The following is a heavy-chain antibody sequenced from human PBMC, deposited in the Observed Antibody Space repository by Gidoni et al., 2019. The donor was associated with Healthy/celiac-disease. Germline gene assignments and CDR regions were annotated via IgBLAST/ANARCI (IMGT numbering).Heavy chain of an antibody. J-gene: IGHJ1*01. CDR2: IWYDGSNK. CDR1: GFTFSSYG. V-gene: IGHV3-33*01. CDR3: ARDSYPGIAAAGTHFQL. Sequence: QVQLVESGGGVVQPGRSLRLSCAASGFTFSSYGMHWVRQAPGKGLEWVAVIWYDGSNKYYADSVKGRFTISRDNSKNTLYLQMNSLRAEDTAVYYCARDSYPGIAAAGTHFQLWGQGTLVTVSS. D-gene: IGHD6-13*01.